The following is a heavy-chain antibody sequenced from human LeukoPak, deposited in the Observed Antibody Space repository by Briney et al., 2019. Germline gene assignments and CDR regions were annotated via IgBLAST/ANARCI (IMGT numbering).Heavy chain of an antibody. V-gene: IGHV4-59*01. CDR3: ARGVNSGYFDY. CDR2: FSYSGST. J-gene: IGHJ4*02. CDR1: RGSTSTYY. D-gene: IGHD1-26*01. Sequence: SETLSLTCTVSRGSTSTYYWSWIRQSPGKRLEWIGSFSYSGSTNYNPSLKSRVTISVDTSKNQFSLKLTSVTAADTAVYYCARGVNSGYFDYCGQGTLVTVSS.